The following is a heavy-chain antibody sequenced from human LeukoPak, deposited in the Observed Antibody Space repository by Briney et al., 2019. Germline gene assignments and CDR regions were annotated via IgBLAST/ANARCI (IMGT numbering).Heavy chain of an antibody. V-gene: IGHV3-23*01. Sequence: GGSLRLSCGASGFTFSNFAMSWVRQAPGKGLEWASTISTSGGNTYYADSVKGRFTISRDNSKNTLYLQMNSLRAEDTAVYYCAKDCGSSWLHREADTDDWGQGTLVTVSS. CDR1: GFTFSNFA. CDR3: AKDCGSSWLHREADTDD. J-gene: IGHJ4*02. D-gene: IGHD6-13*01. CDR2: ISTSGGNT.